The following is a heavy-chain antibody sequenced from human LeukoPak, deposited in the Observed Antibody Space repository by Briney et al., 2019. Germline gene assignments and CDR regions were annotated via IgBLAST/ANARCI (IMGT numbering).Heavy chain of an antibody. CDR2: ISGSGGST. CDR3: AKGFKVVVVPAAIYYYYGMDV. D-gene: IGHD2-2*01. J-gene: IGHJ6*02. CDR1: GFTFSSYA. Sequence: PGGSLRLSCAASGFTFSSYAMSWVRQAPGKGLEWVSAISGSGGSTYYADSVKGRFTISRDNSKNTLYLQMNSLRAEDTAVYYCAKGFKVVVVPAAIYYYYGMDVWGQGTTVTVSS. V-gene: IGHV3-23*01.